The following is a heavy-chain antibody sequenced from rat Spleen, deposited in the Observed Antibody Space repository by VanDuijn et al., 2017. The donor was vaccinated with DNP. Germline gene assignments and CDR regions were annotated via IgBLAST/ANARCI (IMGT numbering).Heavy chain of an antibody. Sequence: EVQVLESGGGLVQPGNSLKLSCATSGFTFSTAWMYWYRQFPEKRLEWVARIKAKSNNYATDYTESVKGRFTISRDDSKSSIYLQMKNLKEEDTAIYYCARYSSYIYAMDAWGQGTSVTVSS. CDR1: GFTFSTAW. CDR2: IKAKSNNYAT. V-gene: IGHV6-6*01. J-gene: IGHJ4*01. D-gene: IGHD1-2*01. CDR3: ARYSSYIYAMDA.